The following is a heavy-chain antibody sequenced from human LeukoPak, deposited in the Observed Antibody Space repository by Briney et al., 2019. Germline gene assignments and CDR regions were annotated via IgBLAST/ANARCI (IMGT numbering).Heavy chain of an antibody. Sequence: GGSLRLSCAASGFTFSSYSMNWVRQAPGKGLEWVSGISGSGASTYYADSVKGRFTISRDNSKNTLSLQMNSLRAEDTAVYYCAKDRLGYYKEADYWGRGTLVTVSS. V-gene: IGHV3-23*01. CDR3: AKDRLGYYKEADY. D-gene: IGHD3-10*01. J-gene: IGHJ4*02. CDR1: GFTFSSYS. CDR2: ISGSGAST.